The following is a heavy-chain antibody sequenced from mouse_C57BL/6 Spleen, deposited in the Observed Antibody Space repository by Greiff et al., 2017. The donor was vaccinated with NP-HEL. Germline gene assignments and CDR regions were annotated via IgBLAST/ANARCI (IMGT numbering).Heavy chain of an antibody. CDR2: IYPGDGDT. J-gene: IGHJ2*01. CDR1: GYAFSSSW. Sequence: QVQLKQSGPELVKPGASVKISCKASGYAFSSSWMNWVKQRPGKGLEWIGRIYPGDGDTNYNGKFKGKATLTADKSSSTAYMQLSSLTSEDSAVYFCARGPLTTVVAPYYFDYWGQGTTLTVSS. CDR3: ARGPLTTVVAPYYFDY. V-gene: IGHV1-82*01. D-gene: IGHD1-1*01.